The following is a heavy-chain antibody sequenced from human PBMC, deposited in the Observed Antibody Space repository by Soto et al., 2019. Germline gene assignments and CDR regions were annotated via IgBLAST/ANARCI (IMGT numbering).Heavy chain of an antibody. CDR3: ARDKGRSPLDY. CDR1: GFTVSSNY. D-gene: IGHD2-15*01. CDR2: IYSGGTI. J-gene: IGHJ4*02. V-gene: IGHV3-53*01. Sequence: GGSLRLSCAASGFTVSSNYMSWVRQAPGKGLEWVSVIYSGGTIYYPDSVKGRFTISRDNAKNSLYLQMNSLRAEDTAVYYCARDKGRSPLDYWGQGTLVTVSS.